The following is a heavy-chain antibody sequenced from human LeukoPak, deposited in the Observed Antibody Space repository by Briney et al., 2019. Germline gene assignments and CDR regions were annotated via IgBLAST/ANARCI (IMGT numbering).Heavy chain of an antibody. J-gene: IGHJ4*02. CDR3: ARSLTTLTYEGY. CDR2: INSGSTYT. CDR1: GFTFSSYM. Sequence: GGSLRLSCAASGFTFSSYMMNWVRQAPGKGLEWVSSINSGSTYTYYTESVKGRFTVSRDNAKNSLFLQMDSLRAEDTAIYYCARSLTTLTYEGYWGQGTLVTVSS. D-gene: IGHD1-1*01. V-gene: IGHV3-21*01.